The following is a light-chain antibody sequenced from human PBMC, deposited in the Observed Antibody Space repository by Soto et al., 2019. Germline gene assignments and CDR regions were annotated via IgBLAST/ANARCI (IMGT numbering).Light chain of an antibody. Sequence: IQMTQSPPSLSASVGDRVTITCRTSENINTYLNWYQQKPGKAPELLIYAASSLQSGVPSRFSGSGSGRDFTLTISSLQPEDFAAYYCQQSYSAPLTFGPGTKVDFK. V-gene: IGKV1-39*01. J-gene: IGKJ3*01. CDR3: QQSYSAPLT. CDR2: AAS. CDR1: ENINTY.